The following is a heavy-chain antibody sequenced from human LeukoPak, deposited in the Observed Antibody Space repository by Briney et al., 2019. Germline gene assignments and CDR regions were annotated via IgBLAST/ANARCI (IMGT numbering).Heavy chain of an antibody. V-gene: IGHV3-7*01. Sequence: PGGSLRLSCAVSGFTFSSYWMSWVRQAPGKGLEWVGNIKEDGGEKYYVDSVKGRFTISRDNAKNSLYLQMNSLRAEDTAVYYCARDSFETDIDYWGQGTLVTVSS. D-gene: IGHD1-14*01. J-gene: IGHJ4*02. CDR3: ARDSFETDIDY. CDR1: GFTFSSYW. CDR2: IKEDGGEK.